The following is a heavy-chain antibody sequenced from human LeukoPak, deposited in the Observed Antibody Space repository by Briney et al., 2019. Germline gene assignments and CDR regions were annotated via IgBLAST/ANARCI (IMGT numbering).Heavy chain of an antibody. CDR2: ISGDGGST. J-gene: IGHJ6*02. D-gene: IGHD3-3*01. V-gene: IGHV3-43*02. CDR3: AKDKALYDFWSGYSYYGMDV. CDR1: GFTFDDYA. Sequence: PGGSLRLSCAASGFTFDDYAMHWVRQAPGKGLEWVSLISGDGGSTYYADSVKGRFTISRDNSKNSLYLQMNSLRTEDTALYYCAKDKALYDFWSGYSYYGMDVWGQGTTVTVSS.